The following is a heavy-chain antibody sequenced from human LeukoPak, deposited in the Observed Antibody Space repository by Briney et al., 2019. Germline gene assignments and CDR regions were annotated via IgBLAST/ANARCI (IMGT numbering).Heavy chain of an antibody. Sequence: ASVKVFRKASGYTFRNYYIHWVRQAPGHGLEYMGWINFNRGDTNYAEKFQGRVTMTRDTSIDTVYMDLSSLRSDDTALYYCARDKSNGIGIVYWGQGTPVTVSS. CDR1: GYTFRNYY. V-gene: IGHV1-2*02. D-gene: IGHD1-26*01. CDR2: INFNRGDT. J-gene: IGHJ4*02. CDR3: ARDKSNGIGIVY.